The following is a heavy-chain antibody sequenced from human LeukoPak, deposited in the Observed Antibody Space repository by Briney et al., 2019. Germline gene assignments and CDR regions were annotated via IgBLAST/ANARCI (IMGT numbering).Heavy chain of an antibody. V-gene: IGHV4-31*03. J-gene: IGHJ4*02. Sequence: PSQTLSLTCIVSGGSISSGGYSWSWIRQHPGKGLEWIGYIYYSGSTYYNPSLKSRVTISVDTSKNQFSLKLSSVTAADTAVYYCARSLRVTTYYFDYWGQGTLVTVSS. D-gene: IGHD4-17*01. CDR2: IYYSGST. CDR1: GGSISSGGYS. CDR3: ARSLRVTTYYFDY.